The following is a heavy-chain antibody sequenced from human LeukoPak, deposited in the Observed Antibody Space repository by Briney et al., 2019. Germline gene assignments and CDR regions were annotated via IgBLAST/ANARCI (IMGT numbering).Heavy chain of an antibody. Sequence: SSQTLSLTCTVSGYAIISGGFSWNWIRQPPGKGLEWIGYIYYSGSTNYNPSLKSRVTISVDTSKNQFSLKLSSVTAADTAVYYCAREDDSSGYIDYWGQGTLVTVSS. CDR2: IYYSGST. CDR1: GYAIISGGFS. D-gene: IGHD3-22*01. V-gene: IGHV4-61*08. CDR3: AREDDSSGYIDY. J-gene: IGHJ4*02.